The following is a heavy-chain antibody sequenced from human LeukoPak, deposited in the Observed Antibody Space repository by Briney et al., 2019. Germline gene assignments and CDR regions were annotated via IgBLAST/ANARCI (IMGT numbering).Heavy chain of an antibody. Sequence: GGSLRLSCAASGFIISGYAMSWVRQAPGKGLEWVSSISYSGDGTKYADSVKGRCTISREDSKNTLYLQMNSLGAEATALYYSAKGDTPDHPYNYFAPWGQGTLVTVSS. V-gene: IGHV3-23*01. D-gene: IGHD5-18*01. CDR1: GFIISGYA. J-gene: IGHJ5*02. CDR2: ISYSGDGT. CDR3: AKGDTPDHPYNYFAP.